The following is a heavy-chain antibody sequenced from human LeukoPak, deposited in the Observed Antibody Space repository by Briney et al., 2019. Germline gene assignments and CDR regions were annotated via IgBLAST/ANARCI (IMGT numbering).Heavy chain of an antibody. J-gene: IGHJ3*02. CDR1: GYTFTGYY. D-gene: IGHD1-14*01. CDR3: ARGTLTAPRSAFDI. Sequence: GASVKVSCRASGYTFTGYYMSWVRQAPGQGLEWMGWINPDSGGTHYAQDFQGWVTTTRDTSISTAYMELSRLRSNDTAVYYCARGTLTAPRSAFDIWGQGTMVTVSS. CDR2: INPDSGGT. V-gene: IGHV1-2*04.